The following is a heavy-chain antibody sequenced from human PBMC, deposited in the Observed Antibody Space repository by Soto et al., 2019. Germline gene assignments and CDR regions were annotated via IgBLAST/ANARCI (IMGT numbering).Heavy chain of an antibody. CDR1: GGSISSSTYY. D-gene: IGHD3-22*01. V-gene: IGHV4-39*01. J-gene: IGHJ5*02. CDR2: IYYSGST. Sequence: HLQLQESGPGLVKPSETLSLTCTVSGGSISSSTYYWGWIRQPPGKGLEWIANIYYSGSTYYNPSLKYRVTISVDTSKNQFSLKLNSVTAADTAVYYCARSNSGYYKWFDPWGQGTLVTVSS. CDR3: ARSNSGYYKWFDP.